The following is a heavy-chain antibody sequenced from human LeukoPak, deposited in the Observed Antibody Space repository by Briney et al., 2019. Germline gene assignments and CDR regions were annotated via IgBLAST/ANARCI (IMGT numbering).Heavy chain of an antibody. D-gene: IGHD6-19*01. V-gene: IGHV3-11*01. CDR2: ISSSGSTI. CDR3: ARREEQWLAVDY. J-gene: IGHJ4*02. CDR1: GFTFSDYY. Sequence: GGSLRLSCAASGFTFSDYYMSWIRQAPGKGLEWVSYISSSGSTIYYADSVKGRFSISRDNAKNSLYLQMNSLRAEDTAVYYCARREEQWLAVDYWGQGTLVTVSS.